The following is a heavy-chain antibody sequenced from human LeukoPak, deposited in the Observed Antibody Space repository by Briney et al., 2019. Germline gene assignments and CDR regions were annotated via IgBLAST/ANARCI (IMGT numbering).Heavy chain of an antibody. D-gene: IGHD6-19*01. CDR1: GFTFSTYS. CDR3: ARGSNWQWLAPGSWFDP. J-gene: IGHJ5*02. V-gene: IGHV3-48*04. Sequence: GGSLRLSCAASGFTFSTYSMNWVRQAPGKGLEWVYADPVKGRFTISRDNAKNSLYLQMNSLRAEDTAVYYCARGSNWQWLAPGSWFDPWGQGTLVTVSS.